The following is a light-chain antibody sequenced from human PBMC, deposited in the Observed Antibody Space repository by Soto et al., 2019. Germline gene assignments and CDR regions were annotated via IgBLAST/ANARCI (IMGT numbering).Light chain of an antibody. CDR1: SSDIGGYNY. CDR3: NSYRSSITPVV. CDR2: GVS. J-gene: IGLJ2*01. V-gene: IGLV2-14*01. Sequence: QSALTQPASVSGSPGQSITISCTGTSSDIGGYNYVSWYQQHPGKAPKLMIYGVSNRPSEVSGRFSGSKSGNTASLTISGLQAEDEADYYCNSYRSSITPVVFGGGTKLTVL.